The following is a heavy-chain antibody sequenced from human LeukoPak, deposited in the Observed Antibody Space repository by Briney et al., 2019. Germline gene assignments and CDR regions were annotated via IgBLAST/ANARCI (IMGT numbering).Heavy chain of an antibody. CDR1: GLTFSSYS. V-gene: IGHV3-20*04. Sequence: GGSLRLSCAASGLTFSSYSMNWGRQAPGKGLEWVSGINWNGGSTGYADSVKGRFTISRDNAKNSLYLQMNSLIAEDTALYYCARGKTAAAGKYYFDYWGQGTLVTVSS. D-gene: IGHD6-13*01. J-gene: IGHJ4*02. CDR3: ARGKTAAAGKYYFDY. CDR2: INWNGGST.